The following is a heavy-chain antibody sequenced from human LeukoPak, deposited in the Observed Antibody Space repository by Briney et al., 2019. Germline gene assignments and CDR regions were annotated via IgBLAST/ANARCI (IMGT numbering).Heavy chain of an antibody. Sequence: SETLSLTCAVYGGSFSGYYWSWIRQPPGKGLEWIGEINHSGSTNYNPSLKSRVTISVDTSKNQFSLKLSSVTAPDTAVYYCAGASGWYYFDYWGQGTLVTVSS. CDR1: GGSFSGYY. CDR2: INHSGST. J-gene: IGHJ4*02. CDR3: AGASGWYYFDY. D-gene: IGHD2-8*01. V-gene: IGHV4-34*01.